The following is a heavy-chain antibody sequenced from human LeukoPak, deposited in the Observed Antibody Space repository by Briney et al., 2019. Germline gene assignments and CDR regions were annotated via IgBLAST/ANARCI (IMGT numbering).Heavy chain of an antibody. CDR2: ISSSSSYI. CDR1: GFTFSSYS. Sequence: GSLRLSCAASGFTFSSYSMNWVRQAPGKGLEWVSSISSSSSYIYYADSVKGRFTISRDNAKNSLYLQMNSLRAEDTAVYYCARVRSKLGYCSGGSCYTNFDYWGQGTLVTVSS. D-gene: IGHD2-15*01. CDR3: ARVRSKLGYCSGGSCYTNFDY. V-gene: IGHV3-21*01. J-gene: IGHJ4*02.